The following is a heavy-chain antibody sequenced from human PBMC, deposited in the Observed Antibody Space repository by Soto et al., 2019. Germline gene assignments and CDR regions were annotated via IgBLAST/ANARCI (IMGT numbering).Heavy chain of an antibody. CDR1: GGSISSGGYS. Sequence: TLSLTCAVSGGSISSGGYSWSWIRQPPGKGLEWIGYIYHSGSTYYNPSLKSRVTISVDTSKNQFSLKLSSVTAADTAVYYCVRDWGGDDVLTGYSKDNRCDAWGRGTLVTVSS. CDR2: IYHSGST. J-gene: IGHJ5*02. CDR3: VRDWGGDDVLTGYSKDNRCDA. V-gene: IGHV4-30-2*01. D-gene: IGHD3-9*01.